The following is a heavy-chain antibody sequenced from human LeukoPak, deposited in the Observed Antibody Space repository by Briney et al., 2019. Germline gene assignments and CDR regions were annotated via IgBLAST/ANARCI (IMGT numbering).Heavy chain of an antibody. V-gene: IGHV4-30-4*01. J-gene: IGHJ3*02. CDR2: IYYSGST. CDR3: AGHYDSSGSNAFDI. D-gene: IGHD3-22*01. CDR1: GGSISSGDYY. Sequence: SETLSLTSTVSGGSISSGDYYWSWIRQPPGKGLEWIGYIYYSGSTYYNPSLKSRVTISVDTSKNQFSLKLSSVTAADTAVYYCAGHYDSSGSNAFDIWGQGTMVTVSS.